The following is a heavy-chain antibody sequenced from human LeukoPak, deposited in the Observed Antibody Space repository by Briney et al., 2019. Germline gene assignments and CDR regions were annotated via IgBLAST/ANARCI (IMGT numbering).Heavy chain of an antibody. D-gene: IGHD5-24*01. J-gene: IGHJ4*02. Sequence: HAGGSLRLSCAASGFTFRSYAMHWVRQAPGKGLEWVAVISYDGSNKYYADSVKGRFTISRGNSKNTLFLEMNSLRAEDTAVYYCARGAARMVEMATIISFEYWGQGTLVTVSS. CDR1: GFTFRSYA. CDR2: ISYDGSNK. V-gene: IGHV3-30*04. CDR3: ARGAARMVEMATIISFEY.